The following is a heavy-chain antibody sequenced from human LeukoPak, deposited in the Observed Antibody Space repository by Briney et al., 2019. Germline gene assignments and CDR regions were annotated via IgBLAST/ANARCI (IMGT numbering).Heavy chain of an antibody. CDR1: GFTFSSYA. J-gene: IGHJ4*02. Sequence: PGGSLRLSCAASGFTFSSYAMHWVRQAPGKGLEWVAVISYDGSNKYYADSVKGRFTISRDNSKNTLYLQMNSLRAEDTAVYYCARASEELGYCSSTSCYLIDYWGQGTLVTVSS. D-gene: IGHD2-2*01. CDR2: ISYDGSNK. CDR3: ARASEELGYCSSTSCYLIDY. V-gene: IGHV3-30*04.